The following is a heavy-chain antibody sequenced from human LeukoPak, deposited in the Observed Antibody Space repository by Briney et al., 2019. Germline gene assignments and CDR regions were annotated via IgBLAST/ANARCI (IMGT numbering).Heavy chain of an antibody. D-gene: IGHD6-13*01. CDR2: ISGSGGST. Sequence: GGSLRLSSAASGFTFSSYAMGWVRQAPGKGLEWVSTISGSGGSTYYADSVKGRFTISRDNSKNTLFLQVNSLRAEDTAVYFCAKDGLRPGSWYYFDYWGQGTLVTVSS. V-gene: IGHV3-23*01. CDR1: GFTFSSYA. J-gene: IGHJ4*02. CDR3: AKDGLRPGSWYYFDY.